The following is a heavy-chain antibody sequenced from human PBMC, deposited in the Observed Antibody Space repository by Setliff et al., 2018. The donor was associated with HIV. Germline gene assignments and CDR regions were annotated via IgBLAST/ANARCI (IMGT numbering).Heavy chain of an antibody. Sequence: SETLSLTCTVSGGSISSTTYYWGWIRQPPGKGLEWIGSFHYSGSTYYNPSLNSRVAFSVDTSKNQFSLKLYSVTVADTAFYYCARADSSSWFFATFDIWGQGTMVTVSS. J-gene: IGHJ3*02. V-gene: IGHV4-39*07. CDR3: ARADSSSWFFATFDI. D-gene: IGHD6-13*01. CDR2: FHYSGST. CDR1: GGSISSTTYY.